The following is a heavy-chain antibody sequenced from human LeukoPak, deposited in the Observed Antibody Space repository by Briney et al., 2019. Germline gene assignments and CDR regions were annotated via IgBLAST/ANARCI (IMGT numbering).Heavy chain of an antibody. V-gene: IGHV1-8*01. CDR2: MNPNSGNT. J-gene: IGHJ5*02. CDR3: ARAYTTGTTQNWFDP. Sequence: ASVKVSCKASGYTFTSYDINWVRQATGPGLEWMGWMNPNSGNTGYAQKFQGRVTMTRNTSISTAYMELSSLRSEETAVYYCARAYTTGTTQNWFDPWGEGTLVTVSS. CDR1: GYTFTSYD. D-gene: IGHD1-1*01.